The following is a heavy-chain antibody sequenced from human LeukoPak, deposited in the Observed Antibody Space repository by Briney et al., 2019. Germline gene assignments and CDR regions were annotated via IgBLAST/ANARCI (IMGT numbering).Heavy chain of an antibody. D-gene: IGHD6-19*01. CDR3: AKDFDITVAGKGPQDY. CDR1: GFTFSDYG. V-gene: IGHV3-30*18. J-gene: IGHJ4*02. Sequence: GGSLRLSCVASGFTFSDYGMHWVRQASGKGLEWVAVISYVGSNKDYADSVKGRFTISRDNSKNTLYLQMNSLRAGDTAVYYCAKDFDITVAGKGPQDYWGQGTLVTVSS. CDR2: ISYVGSNK.